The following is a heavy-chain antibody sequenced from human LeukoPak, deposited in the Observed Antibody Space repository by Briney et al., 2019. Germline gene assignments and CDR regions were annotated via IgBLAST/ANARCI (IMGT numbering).Heavy chain of an antibody. CDR3: ARDRGIVGTTGYYYMDV. CDR1: GFRFSDYY. J-gene: IGHJ6*03. Sequence: GSLKLSCVASGFRFSDYYMSWIRPAPGKGLEWVSFIGSTIYYADSVKGRFTISRDNAKNSLYLQMNSLRVEDTAVYYCARDRGIVGTTGYYYMDVWGKGTTVTVSS. CDR2: IGSTI. D-gene: IGHD1-26*01. V-gene: IGHV3-11*04.